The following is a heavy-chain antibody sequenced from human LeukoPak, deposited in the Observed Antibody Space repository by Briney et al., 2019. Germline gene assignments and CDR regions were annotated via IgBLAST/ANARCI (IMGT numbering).Heavy chain of an antibody. J-gene: IGHJ4*02. CDR2: INPNSGGT. V-gene: IGHV1-2*02. CDR3: ARGATYYYDSSGYYYPRGYFDY. Sequence: ASVKVSCKASGYTFTGYYMHWVRQAPGQGPEWMGWINPNSGGTNYAQKLQGRVTMTTDTSTSTAYMELRSLRSDDTAVYYCARGATYYYDSSGYYYPRGYFDYWGQGTLVTVSS. D-gene: IGHD3-22*01. CDR1: GYTFTGYY.